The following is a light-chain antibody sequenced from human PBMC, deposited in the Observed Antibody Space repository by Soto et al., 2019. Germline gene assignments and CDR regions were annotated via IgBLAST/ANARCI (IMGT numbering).Light chain of an antibody. CDR3: SYYKSSSTPQV. Sequence: QSVLTQPASVSGSPGQSITISCTGTSTDVGGYNYVSWYQQHPGKAPKLMIYEVSNRPSGVSNRFSGSKSGTTASLTISGLQAEDEADYYCSYYKSSSTPQVFGTGTKLTVL. CDR2: EVS. CDR1: STDVGGYNY. V-gene: IGLV2-14*01. J-gene: IGLJ1*01.